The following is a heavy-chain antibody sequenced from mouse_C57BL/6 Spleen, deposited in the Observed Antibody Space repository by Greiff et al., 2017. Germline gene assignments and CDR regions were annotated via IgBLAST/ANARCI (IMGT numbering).Heavy chain of an antibody. CDR1: GYTFTNYW. CDR2: LYPGGVST. CDR3: ARGGYSNYHYAMDY. Sequence: QVPLQQSGAELVRPGTSVQMSCKASGYTFTNYWLGWAKQRPGLGLEWIGALYPGGVSTNYNGKFKGKATLTADKSSSTAYMQFSILTSEDSAIYYCARGGYSNYHYAMDYWGQGTSVTVSS. D-gene: IGHD2-5*01. J-gene: IGHJ4*01. V-gene: IGHV1-63*01.